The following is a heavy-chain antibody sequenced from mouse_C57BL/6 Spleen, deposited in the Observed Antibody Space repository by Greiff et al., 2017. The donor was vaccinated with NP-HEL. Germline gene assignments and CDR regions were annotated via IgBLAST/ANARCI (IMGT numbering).Heavy chain of an antibody. J-gene: IGHJ4*01. V-gene: IGHV5-6*01. D-gene: IGHD2-4*01. Sequence: EVQLVESGGDLVKPGGSLKLSCAASGFTFSSYGMSWVRQTPDKRLEWVATISSGGSYTYYPDSVKGRFTISRDNAKNTLYLQMSSLKSEDTAMYYCARHVEDYDGYAMDYWGQGTSVTVSS. CDR1: GFTFSSYG. CDR2: ISSGGSYT. CDR3: ARHVEDYDGYAMDY.